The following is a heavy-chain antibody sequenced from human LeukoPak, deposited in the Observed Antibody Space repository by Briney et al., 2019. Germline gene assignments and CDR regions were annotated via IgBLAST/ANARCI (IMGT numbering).Heavy chain of an antibody. CDR3: ARDRSILYNTARYGMDV. V-gene: IGHV4-59*01. CDR1: GGSINSYY. CDR2: IYYSGGT. Sequence: SETLSLTCTVSGGSINSYYWSWIRQPPGKGLEWIGYIYYSGGTNYNPSLKRRVTISVDTSKNQFSLKLSSVTAADTAVYYCARDRSILYNTARYGMDVWGQGIVVTVSS. J-gene: IGHJ6*02. D-gene: IGHD5-18*01.